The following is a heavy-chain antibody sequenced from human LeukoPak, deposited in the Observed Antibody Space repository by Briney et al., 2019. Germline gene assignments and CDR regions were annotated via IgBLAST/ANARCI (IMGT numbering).Heavy chain of an antibody. V-gene: IGHV5-51*01. Sequence: GESLTISCQGSAYIFTDYWIGCVRQLPGKGLEWRSIIYCDGSKNRYNPSFESQVTISVDKSINTAYLQWSSLKSSDTAMYFCARRAELGMRYFDSWGQGALLTVSS. J-gene: IGHJ4*02. CDR2: IYCDGSKN. CDR3: ARRAELGMRYFDS. CDR1: AYIFTDYW. D-gene: IGHD3-16*01.